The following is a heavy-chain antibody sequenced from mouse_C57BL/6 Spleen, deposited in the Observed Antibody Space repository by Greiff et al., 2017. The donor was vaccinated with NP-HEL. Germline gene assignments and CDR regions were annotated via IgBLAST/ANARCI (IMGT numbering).Heavy chain of an antibody. Sequence: VQLQQSGAELARPGASVKLSCKASGYTFTSYGISWVKQRTGQGLEWIGEIYPRSGNTYYNEKFKGKATLTADKSSSTAYMELRSLTSEDSAVYFCARAYYSNYVGYFDVWGTGTTVTVSS. CDR3: ARAYYSNYVGYFDV. D-gene: IGHD2-5*01. CDR1: GYTFTSYG. CDR2: IYPRSGNT. J-gene: IGHJ1*03. V-gene: IGHV1-81*01.